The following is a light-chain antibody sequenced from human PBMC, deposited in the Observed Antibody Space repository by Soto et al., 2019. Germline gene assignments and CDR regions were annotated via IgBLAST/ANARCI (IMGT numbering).Light chain of an antibody. CDR1: QSVSSSY. CDR2: DAS. V-gene: IGKV3-20*01. J-gene: IGKJ1*01. Sequence: EIVLTQSPGSLSLSPGERATLSYRASQSVSSSYLAWYQQKPGQAPRLLIYDASSRATGIPDRFSGSGSGTDFTLTISRLEPEDFAVYYCQQYGSSPETFGQGTKVEIK. CDR3: QQYGSSPET.